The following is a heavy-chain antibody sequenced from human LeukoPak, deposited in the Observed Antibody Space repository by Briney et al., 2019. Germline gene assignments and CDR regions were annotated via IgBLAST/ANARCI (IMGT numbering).Heavy chain of an antibody. Sequence: SETLSLTCAVYGGSFSDYDWSWIRQPPGKGLEWIGEINHSGSTNGNPSLKSRVTMSVDTSKSQFSLNLRSVTAADTAVYYCARYVPAKTGTTRASFDYWGQGTLVTVSS. CDR1: GGSFSDYD. CDR3: ARYVPAKTGTTRASFDY. J-gene: IGHJ4*02. V-gene: IGHV4-34*01. CDR2: INHSGST. D-gene: IGHD1-1*01.